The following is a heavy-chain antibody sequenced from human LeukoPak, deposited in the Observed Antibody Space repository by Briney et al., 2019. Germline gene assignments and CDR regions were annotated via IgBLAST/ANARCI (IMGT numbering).Heavy chain of an antibody. CDR2: INAGNGNT. J-gene: IGHJ5*02. V-gene: IGHV1-3*01. Sequence: ASVKVSCKASGYTFTSYVMHWVRQAPGQRLEWMGWINAGNGNTKYSQKFQGRVTITRDTSASTAYMELSSLRSEDTAVYYCARGGRGYCSSTSCYGNWFDPWGQGTLVTVSS. CDR3: ARGGRGYCSSTSCYGNWFDP. D-gene: IGHD2-2*01. CDR1: GYTFTSYV.